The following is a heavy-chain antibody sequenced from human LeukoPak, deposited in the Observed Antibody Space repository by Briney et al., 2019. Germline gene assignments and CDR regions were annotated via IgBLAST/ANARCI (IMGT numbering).Heavy chain of an antibody. CDR1: GFTFSSYW. CDR3: ARGYTYGSIDY. CDR2: INKDVTT. V-gene: IGHV3-74*01. D-gene: IGHD5-18*01. J-gene: IGHJ4*02. Sequence: PGGSLRLSCAASGFTFSSYWMYWVRQAPGKGLVWVSRINKDVTTTYADSVKGRFTMSRDNAKNTLYLQMNSLRADDTAAYYCARGYTYGSIDYWGQGTLVTVSS.